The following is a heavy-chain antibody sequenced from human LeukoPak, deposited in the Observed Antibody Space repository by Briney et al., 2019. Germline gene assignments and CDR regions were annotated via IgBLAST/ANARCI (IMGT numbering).Heavy chain of an antibody. J-gene: IGHJ4*02. Sequence: SQTLSLTCAISGDSVSNKNTAWNWIRQSPSRGLEWLGRTYYRSKWHNTYAASVKSRITINPDTSKNQFSLQLNSVTPEDTAVYYCARGEHVVVTANGFVYWGQGTLVTVSS. V-gene: IGHV6-1*01. CDR3: ARGEHVVVTANGFVY. CDR1: GDSVSNKNTA. D-gene: IGHD2-21*02. CDR2: TYYRSKWHN.